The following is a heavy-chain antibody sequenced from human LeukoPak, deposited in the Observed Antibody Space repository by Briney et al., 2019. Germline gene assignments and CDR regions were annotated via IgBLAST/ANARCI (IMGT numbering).Heavy chain of an antibody. CDR2: ISSSSSYI. J-gene: IGHJ4*02. V-gene: IGHV3-21*01. Sequence: GGSLRLSCAASGFTFSSYSMNWVRQAPGKGLEWVSSISSSSSYIYYADSVKGRFTISRDNAKNSLYLQMNSLRAEDTAVYYCARDIRLRDFDCWGQGTLVTVSS. CDR1: GFTFSSYS. D-gene: IGHD3-3*01. CDR3: ARDIRLRDFDC.